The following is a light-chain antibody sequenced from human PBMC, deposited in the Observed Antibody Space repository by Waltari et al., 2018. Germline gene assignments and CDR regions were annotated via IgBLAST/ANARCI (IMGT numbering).Light chain of an antibody. Sequence: EIVMTQSPATLSVSPGERATLSCRASQSVSSNLAWYQQKPGQAPRLLIYGASPRATGIPARFSGSGSGTEFTLTISSMQSEYFAVYYGQQYNNWPRTFGQGTKVEIK. V-gene: IGKV3-15*01. J-gene: IGKJ1*01. CDR2: GAS. CDR1: QSVSSN. CDR3: QQYNNWPRT.